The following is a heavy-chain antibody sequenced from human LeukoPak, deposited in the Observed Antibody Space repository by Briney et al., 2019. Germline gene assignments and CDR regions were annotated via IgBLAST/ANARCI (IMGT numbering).Heavy chain of an antibody. CDR1: GGSVSSYY. CDR3: VRDYSSGWPMSYYNPYIDL. D-gene: IGHD4-11*01. CDR2: VFVTGSP. V-gene: IGHV4-4*07. J-gene: IGHJ6*03. Sequence: PSETLSLTCTFYGGSVSSYYWSWIRQPAGRPLEWIGRVFVTGSPNYSPSLKTRVTISLDASNNQLSLRLASVTAADTAVYYCVRDYSSGWPMSYYNPYIDLWGKGTMVTVSS.